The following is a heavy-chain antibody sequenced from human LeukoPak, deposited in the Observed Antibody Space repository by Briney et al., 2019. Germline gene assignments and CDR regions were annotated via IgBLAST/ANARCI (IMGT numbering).Heavy chain of an antibody. CDR3: ARVRMGTTSGTDY. Sequence: GGSLRLSCAAAGFTFSSYSMNWVRQAPGKGREWVSSISSSSSYIYYADSVKGRFTISRDNAKNSLYLQMNSLRAEDTAVYYCARVRMGTTSGTDYWGQGTLVTVSS. CDR2: ISSSSSYI. D-gene: IGHD1-1*01. CDR1: GFTFSSYS. J-gene: IGHJ4*02. V-gene: IGHV3-21*01.